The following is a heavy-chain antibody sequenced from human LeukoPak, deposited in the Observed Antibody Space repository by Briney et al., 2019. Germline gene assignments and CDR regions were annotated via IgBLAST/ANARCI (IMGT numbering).Heavy chain of an antibody. J-gene: IGHJ5*02. Sequence: GGSLRLSCAASGFTFSSYSMNWVRQAPGKGLEWVSYISSASNTIYYADSVKGRFTISRDNAKNSLYLQMNSLRGEDTAMYYCARDGWFGDYNWFDPWGQGTLVTVSS. CDR1: GFTFSSYS. D-gene: IGHD3-10*01. CDR3: ARDGWFGDYNWFDP. V-gene: IGHV3-48*01. CDR2: ISSASNTI.